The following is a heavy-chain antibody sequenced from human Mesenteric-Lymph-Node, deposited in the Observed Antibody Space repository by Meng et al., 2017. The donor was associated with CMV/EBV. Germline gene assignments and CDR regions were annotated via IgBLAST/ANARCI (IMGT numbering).Heavy chain of an antibody. CDR1: GGSIGSYF. CDR3: ARDSYYYDSTGYYYLGLFDY. CDR2: IYHSGST. D-gene: IGHD3-22*01. V-gene: IGHV4-59*01. Sequence: SETLYLTCTVSGGSIGSYFWSWIRQPPGKGLEWIGYIYHSGSTDYNPSLKSRVTISADTSKNQFSLKLTSVTAADTAVYYCARDSYYYDSTGYYYLGLFDYWGQGTLVTVSS. J-gene: IGHJ4*02.